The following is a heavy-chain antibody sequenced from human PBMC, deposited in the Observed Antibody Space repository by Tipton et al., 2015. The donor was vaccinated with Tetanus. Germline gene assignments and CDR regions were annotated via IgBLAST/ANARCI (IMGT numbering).Heavy chain of an antibody. CDR2: IHYSGST. CDR1: GGSVRSGDYS. D-gene: IGHD5-12*01. Sequence: TLSLTCTVSGGSVRSGDYSWNWIRQPPGKGLEWIGNIHYSGSTFYNPSLKSRVTISVDTSKNQFSLKLTSVTAADTAVYYCASRGYSGRRQIEDYWGQGTLVTVSS. V-gene: IGHV4-30-4*08. J-gene: IGHJ4*02. CDR3: ASRGYSGRRQIEDY.